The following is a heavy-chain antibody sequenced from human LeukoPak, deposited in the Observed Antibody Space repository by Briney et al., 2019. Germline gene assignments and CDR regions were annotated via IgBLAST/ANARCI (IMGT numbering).Heavy chain of an antibody. D-gene: IGHD6-19*01. CDR3: ARMPISVAGTSGHSAFDI. Sequence: SGPALVKPTQTLKLTCTFSGFSLSTSGMCVSWIRQPPGRALEWLAHIDWDDDKYYSTSLKTRLTISKDTSKNQVVLTMTNMDPVDTATYYCARMPISVAGTSGHSAFDIWGQGTMVTVS. CDR2: IDWDDDK. V-gene: IGHV2-70*01. CDR1: GFSLSTSGMC. J-gene: IGHJ3*02.